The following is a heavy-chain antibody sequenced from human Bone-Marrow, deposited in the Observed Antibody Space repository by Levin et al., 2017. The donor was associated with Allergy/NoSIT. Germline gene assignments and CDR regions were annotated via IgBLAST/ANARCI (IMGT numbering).Heavy chain of an antibody. CDR1: GFTFSSYA. Sequence: GGSLRLSCAASGFTFSSYAMSWVRQAPGKGLEWVSAISGSGGSTYYADSVKGRFTISRDNSKNTLYLQMNSLRAEDTAVYYCAKDASNYYDSSGYYSPYYFDYWGQGTLVTVSS. V-gene: IGHV3-23*01. CDR2: ISGSGGST. D-gene: IGHD3-22*01. CDR3: AKDASNYYDSSGYYSPYYFDY. J-gene: IGHJ4*02.